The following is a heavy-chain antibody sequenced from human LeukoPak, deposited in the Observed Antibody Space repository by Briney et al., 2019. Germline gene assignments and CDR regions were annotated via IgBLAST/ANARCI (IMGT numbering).Heavy chain of an antibody. Sequence: PSETLSLTCTVSGGSISSSSYYWGWLRQPPGKGLEWIGSIYYSGSTYYNPSLKSRVTISVDTSKNQFSLKLSSVTAADTAVYYCARRYCSSTSCYRTDYWGQGTLVTVSS. V-gene: IGHV4-39*01. CDR1: GGSISSSSYY. D-gene: IGHD2-2*02. J-gene: IGHJ4*02. CDR2: IYYSGST. CDR3: ARRYCSSTSCYRTDY.